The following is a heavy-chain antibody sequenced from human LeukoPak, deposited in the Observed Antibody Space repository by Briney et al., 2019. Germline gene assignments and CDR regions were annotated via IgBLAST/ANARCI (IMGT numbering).Heavy chain of an antibody. CDR2: IKPDGSEK. Sequence: GGSLRLSCAASGFTFSSYWMSWVRQAPGKGLEWVGNIKPDGSEKYYVDSEKGRFSISRDNAKNSLYLQMNSLRAEDTAVYYCARPTNWGSGDSWGQGTLVTVSS. D-gene: IGHD7-27*01. V-gene: IGHV3-7*05. J-gene: IGHJ4*02. CDR1: GFTFSSYW. CDR3: ARPTNWGSGDS.